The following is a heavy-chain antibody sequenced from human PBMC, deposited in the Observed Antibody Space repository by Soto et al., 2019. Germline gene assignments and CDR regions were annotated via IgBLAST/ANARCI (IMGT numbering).Heavy chain of an antibody. V-gene: IGHV1-18*01. CDR2: MNPNSGNT. CDR1: GYTFTSYD. J-gene: IGHJ4*02. D-gene: IGHD3-16*02. Sequence: ASVKVSCKASGYTFTSYDINWVRQATGQGLEWMGWMNPNSGNTNYAQKLQGRVTMTTDTSTSTAYMELRSLRSDDTAVYYCARIFDYVWGSYRPQFDYWGQGTLVTVSS. CDR3: ARIFDYVWGSYRPQFDY.